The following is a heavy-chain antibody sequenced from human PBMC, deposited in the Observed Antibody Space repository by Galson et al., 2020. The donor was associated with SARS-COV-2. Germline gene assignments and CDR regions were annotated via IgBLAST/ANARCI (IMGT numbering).Heavy chain of an antibody. CDR2: IYTSGST. CDR3: AREPNPYYYGSGSYYAFDI. V-gene: IGHV4-61*02. J-gene: IGHJ3*02. D-gene: IGHD3-10*01. CDR1: GGSISSGSYY. Sequence: SETLSLTCTVSGGSISSGSYYWSWIRQPAGKGLEWIGRIYTSGSTNYNPSLKSRVTISVDTSKNQFSLKLSSVTAADTAVYYCAREPNPYYYGSGSYYAFDIWGQGTMVTVSS.